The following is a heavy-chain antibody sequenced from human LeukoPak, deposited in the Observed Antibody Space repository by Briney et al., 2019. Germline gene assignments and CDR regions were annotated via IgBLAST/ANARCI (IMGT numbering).Heavy chain of an antibody. CDR1: GGSISSYY. CDR2: IYTSGST. J-gene: IGHJ2*01. V-gene: IGHV4-4*07. CDR3: ARASLYGDYVLAPDL. Sequence: PSETLSLTCTVSGGSISSYYWSWIRQPAGKGLEWIGRIYTSGSTNYTPSLKSRVTMSVDTSKNQFSLKLSSVTAADTAVYYCARASLYGDYVLAPDLWGRGTLVTVSS. D-gene: IGHD4-17*01.